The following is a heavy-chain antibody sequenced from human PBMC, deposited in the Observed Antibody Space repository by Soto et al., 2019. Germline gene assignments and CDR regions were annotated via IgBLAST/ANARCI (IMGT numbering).Heavy chain of an antibody. CDR3: ARDHRYGNNWGFDY. CDR1: GDSIDTSDW. D-gene: IGHD3-16*02. J-gene: IGHJ4*02. Sequence: QVQLQESGPGLVKPSGTLSLTCATSGDSIDTSDWWNWVRQPPGKGLAWIGEISHEGKIIYTPSLRGRVTISIDKSKNQFSLILNSVTAADTAVYYCARDHRYGNNWGFDYWGQGALVTVSP. V-gene: IGHV4-4*02. CDR2: ISHEGKI.